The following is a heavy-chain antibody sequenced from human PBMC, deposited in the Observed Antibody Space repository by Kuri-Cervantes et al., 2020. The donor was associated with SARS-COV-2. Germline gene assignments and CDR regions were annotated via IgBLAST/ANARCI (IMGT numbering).Heavy chain of an antibody. Sequence: GEFLKIFCEASGFTYSKNYMSWLRQAPGQGLEWVSFISSSGSTIYDADSVTGRFTISRDNAKNSLYLQMNSLRSEDTAVYYCAKAEAMVTYWFDPWGQGTLVTVSS. CDR1: GFTYSKNY. V-gene: IGHV3-11*01. D-gene: IGHD5-18*01. CDR2: ISSSGSTI. J-gene: IGHJ5*02. CDR3: AKAEAMVTYWFDP.